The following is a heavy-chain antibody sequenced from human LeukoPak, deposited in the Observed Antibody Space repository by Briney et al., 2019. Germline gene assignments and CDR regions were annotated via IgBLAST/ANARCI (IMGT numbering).Heavy chain of an antibody. V-gene: IGHV1-69*05. CDR2: IIPIFGTA. CDR1: GGTFSSYA. Sequence: GASVNVFCKASGGTFSSYAISWVRQAPGQGLEWMGGIIPIFGTANYAQKLQGRVTMTTDTSTSTAYMELRSLRSDDTAVYYCARGPPGITMIVVVVPDIWGQGTMVTVSS. CDR3: ARGPPGITMIVVVVPDI. J-gene: IGHJ3*02. D-gene: IGHD3-22*01.